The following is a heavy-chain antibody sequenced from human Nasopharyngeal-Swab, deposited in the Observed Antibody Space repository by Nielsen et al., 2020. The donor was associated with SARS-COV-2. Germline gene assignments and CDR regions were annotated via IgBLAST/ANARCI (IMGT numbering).Heavy chain of an antibody. Sequence: GESLKISCAASGFDFWKYAMSWVRQAPGKGLEWVSTVSNNDGSFTFYADSVKGRFTISRDTSKNTVSLQMNSLRAEDTAVYYCAKDDFCPACAFDVWGQGTIVTVSS. D-gene: IGHD2-21*02. V-gene: IGHV3-23*01. CDR3: AKDDFCPACAFDV. J-gene: IGHJ3*01. CDR2: VSNNDGSFT. CDR1: GFDFWKYA.